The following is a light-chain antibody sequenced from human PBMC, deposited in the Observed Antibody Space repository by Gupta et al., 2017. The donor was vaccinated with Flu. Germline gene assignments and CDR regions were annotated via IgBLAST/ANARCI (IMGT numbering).Light chain of an antibody. CDR2: NDN. J-gene: IGLJ1*01. Sequence: SLLPPPPSAARPPGRGVTVSSSGGSFTLGRNTANWYQQLPGAAPKLLIFNDNERPSGVPDRFSGSRSGTSASLAISGLQSEDEADYYCASWDDSRNDYVFATGTKVTVL. CDR1: SFTLGRNT. V-gene: IGLV1-44*01. CDR3: ASWDDSRNDYV.